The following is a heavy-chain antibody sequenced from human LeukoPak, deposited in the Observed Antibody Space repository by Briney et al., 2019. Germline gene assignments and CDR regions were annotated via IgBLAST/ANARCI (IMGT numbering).Heavy chain of an antibody. CDR1: GFIFNNYW. D-gene: IGHD3-16*01. Sequence: GGSLRLSCAASGFIFNNYWMNWVSQAPGKGLEWVASIKEDGREKLYVESLEGRLTIARDNAKESLHLQMRNLRVEDTAVYYCTRALGHSVLAFDVWGQGTVVIVS. CDR2: IKEDGREK. V-gene: IGHV3-7*03. J-gene: IGHJ3*01. CDR3: TRALGHSVLAFDV.